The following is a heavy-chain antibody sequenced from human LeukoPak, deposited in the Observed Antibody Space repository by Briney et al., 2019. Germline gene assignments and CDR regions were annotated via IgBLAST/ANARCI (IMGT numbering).Heavy chain of an antibody. Sequence: NSSETLSLTCTVSGGSISSSSYYWGWIRQPPGKGLEWIGSIYYSGSTYYNPSLKSRVTISVDTSKNQFSLKLSSVTAADTAVYYCARHEGSYLPSAWFDPWGQGTLVTVSS. D-gene: IGHD3-16*02. CDR2: IYYSGST. J-gene: IGHJ5*02. CDR1: GGSISSSSYY. CDR3: ARHEGSYLPSAWFDP. V-gene: IGHV4-39*01.